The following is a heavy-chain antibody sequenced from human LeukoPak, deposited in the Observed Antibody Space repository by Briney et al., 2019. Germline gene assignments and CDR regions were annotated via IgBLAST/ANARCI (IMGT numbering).Heavy chain of an antibody. J-gene: IGHJ6*02. D-gene: IGHD3-9*01. CDR1: GFTFSSYS. Sequence: PGGSLRLSCAASGFTFSSYSMNWVRQAPGKGLEWVSSISSSSSYIYYADSVKGRFTISRDNAKNSLYPQMNSLRAEDTAVYYCARDNSVDILTGYYVQYYYYGMDVWGQGTTVTVSS. CDR2: ISSSSSYI. CDR3: ARDNSVDILTGYYVQYYYYGMDV. V-gene: IGHV3-21*01.